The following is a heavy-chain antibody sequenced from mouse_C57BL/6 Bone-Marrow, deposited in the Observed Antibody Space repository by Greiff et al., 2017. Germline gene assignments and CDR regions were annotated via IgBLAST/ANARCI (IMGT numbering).Heavy chain of an antibody. Sequence: QVQLQQSGPGLVAPSQSLSITCTVSGFSLTSYGVDWVRQSPGQGLEWLGVIWGVGSTNYNSALKSSLSISKDNSKSRVVLKMNSRQTDDKAMYYCATLANWDGGFAYWGQGTLVTVSA. CDR1: GFSLTSYG. J-gene: IGHJ3*01. CDR2: IWGVGST. CDR3: ATLANWDGGFAY. D-gene: IGHD4-1*01. V-gene: IGHV2-6*01.